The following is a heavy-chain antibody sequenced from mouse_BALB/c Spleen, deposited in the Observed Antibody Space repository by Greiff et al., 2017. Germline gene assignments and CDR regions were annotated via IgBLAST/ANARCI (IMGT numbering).Heavy chain of an antibody. V-gene: IGHV3-5*02. D-gene: IGHD2-3*01. J-gene: IGHJ3*01. CDR1: GISITTGNYR. CDR2: IYYSGTI. CDR3: ARDGYYGAWFAY. Sequence: VQLKESGPGLVKPSQTVSLTCTVTGISITTGNYRWSWIRQFPGNKLEWIGYIYYSGTITYNPSLTSRTTITRDTSKNQFFLEMNSLTAEDTATYYCARDGYYGAWFAYWGQGTLVTVSA.